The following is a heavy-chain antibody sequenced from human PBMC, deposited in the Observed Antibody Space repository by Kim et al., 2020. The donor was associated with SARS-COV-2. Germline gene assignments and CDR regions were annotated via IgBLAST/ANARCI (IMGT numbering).Heavy chain of an antibody. D-gene: IGHD1-26*01. J-gene: IGHJ4*02. Sequence: GGSLRLSCAASGFTFSSYAMHWVRQAPGKGLEWVAVISYDGSNKYYADSVKGRFTISRDNSKNTLYLQMNSLRAEDTAVYYCARGASGSYYDDYWGQGTLVTVSS. V-gene: IGHV3-30*04. CDR1: GFTFSSYA. CDR3: ARGASGSYYDDY. CDR2: ISYDGSNK.